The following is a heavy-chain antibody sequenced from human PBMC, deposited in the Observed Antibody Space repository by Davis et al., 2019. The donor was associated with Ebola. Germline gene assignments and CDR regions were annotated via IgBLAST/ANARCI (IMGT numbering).Heavy chain of an antibody. CDR3: ARYSYGQFDY. CDR1: GGSISSYY. J-gene: IGHJ4*02. Sequence: MPSETLSLTCTVSGGSISSYYWSWIRQPPGKGLEWIGYIYYSGSTNYNPSLKSRVTISVDTSKNQFSLKLSSVTAADTAVYYCARYSYGQFDYWGQGTLVTVSS. CDR2: IYYSGST. D-gene: IGHD5-18*01. V-gene: IGHV4-59*08.